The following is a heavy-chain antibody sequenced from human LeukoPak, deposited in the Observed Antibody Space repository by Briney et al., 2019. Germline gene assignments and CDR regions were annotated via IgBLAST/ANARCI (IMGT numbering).Heavy chain of an antibody. CDR3: AKDPDDDYSNQVDYYYYMDV. D-gene: IGHD4-11*01. V-gene: IGHV3-23*01. CDR2: ISGSGGST. CDR1: GFTFSSYA. J-gene: IGHJ6*03. Sequence: GGSLRLSCAASGFTFSSYAMSWVRQAPGKGLEWVSAISGSGGSTYYADSVKGRFTISRDNSKSTLYLQMNSLRAEDTAVYYCAKDPDDDYSNQVDYYYYMDVWGKGTTVTVSS.